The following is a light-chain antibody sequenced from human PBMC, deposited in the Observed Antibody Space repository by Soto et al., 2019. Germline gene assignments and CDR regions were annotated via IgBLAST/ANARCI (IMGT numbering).Light chain of an antibody. Sequence: DIQMTQSPSTLSASVGDRVTITCRASQSISSWLAWYQQKPGKAPKLLIYKASTLESGVPSNFSGSGSGTDFTLTNNSLQPEACATYYCQQYNSYPWTVGQGTKMYVK. CDR2: KAS. CDR1: QSISSW. V-gene: IGKV1-5*03. CDR3: QQYNSYPWT. J-gene: IGKJ1*01.